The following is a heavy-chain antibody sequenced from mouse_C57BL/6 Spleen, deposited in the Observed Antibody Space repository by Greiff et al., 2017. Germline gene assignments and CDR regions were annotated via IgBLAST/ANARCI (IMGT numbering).Heavy chain of an antibody. CDR3: AREDYDKMDY. Sequence: LQQSGASVKISCKASGYAFSSYWMNWVKQRPGKGLEWIGQIYPGDGDTNYNGKFKGKATLTADKSSSTAYMQLSSLTSEDSAVYFCAREDYDKMDYWGQGTSVTVSS. J-gene: IGHJ4*01. V-gene: IGHV1-80*01. CDR1: GYAFSSYW. D-gene: IGHD2-4*01. CDR2: IYPGDGDT.